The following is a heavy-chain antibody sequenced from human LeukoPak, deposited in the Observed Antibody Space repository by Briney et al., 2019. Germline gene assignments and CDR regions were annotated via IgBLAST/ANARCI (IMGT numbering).Heavy chain of an antibody. D-gene: IGHD6-13*01. CDR3: AREGYSSSWYGVDY. J-gene: IGHJ4*02. CDR1: SGSISSYY. V-gene: IGHV4-4*07. CDR2: IYTGGT. Sequence: PSETLSLTCTVSSGSISSYYWSWIRQPAGKGLEWIGRIYTGGTNCNPSLKSRVTMSVDASKNQFSLKVSSVTAADTAVYYCAREGYSSSWYGVDYWGQGTLVTVSS.